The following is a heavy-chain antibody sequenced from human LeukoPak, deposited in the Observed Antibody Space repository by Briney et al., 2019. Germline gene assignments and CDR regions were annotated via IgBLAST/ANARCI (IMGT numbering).Heavy chain of an antibody. J-gene: IGHJ5*02. D-gene: IGHD6-19*01. Sequence: PSETLSLTCAVYGGSFSGYYWSWIRQPPGKGLEWIGEINHSGSTNYNPSLKSRVTISVDTSKNQFSLKLSSVTAADTAVYYCARGQSSGSENWFDPWGQGTLVTVSS. CDR3: ARGQSSGSENWFDP. CDR1: GGSFSGYY. CDR2: INHSGST. V-gene: IGHV4-34*01.